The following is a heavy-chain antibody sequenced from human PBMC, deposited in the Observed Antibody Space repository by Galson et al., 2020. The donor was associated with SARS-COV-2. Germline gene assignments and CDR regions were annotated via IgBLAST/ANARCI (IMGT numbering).Heavy chain of an antibody. D-gene: IGHD6-19*01. V-gene: IGHV3-21*01. J-gene: IGHJ4*02. CDR3: ARVPVTGDSFFDY. CDR1: EFTFSSYS. Sequence: GGSLRLSCAASEFTFSSYSMSWVRQAPGKGLEWVSSITTSGTYIFYADSVKGRFTISRDNAKNSLSLQMNSLRAEDTAVYYCARVPVTGDSFFDYWGQGALVTVSS. CDR2: ITTSGTYI.